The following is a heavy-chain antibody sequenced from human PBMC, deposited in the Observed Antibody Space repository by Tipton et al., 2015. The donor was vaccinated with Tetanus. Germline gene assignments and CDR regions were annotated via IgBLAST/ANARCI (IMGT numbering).Heavy chain of an antibody. V-gene: IGHV4-39*01. CDR1: GASLRGGDYH. CDR2: LDYSGNT. D-gene: IGHD2-2*01. J-gene: IGHJ4*02. CDR3: AKSDRVTRTSWYFHD. Sequence: TLSLTCTVSGASLRGGDYHWSWIRQPPGKGLEWIGSLDYSGNTYYNSSLMSRVTISVDTSKNQFSLRLNSVTAVDTAVYYCAKSDRVTRTSWYFHDWGQGTGVTVSA.